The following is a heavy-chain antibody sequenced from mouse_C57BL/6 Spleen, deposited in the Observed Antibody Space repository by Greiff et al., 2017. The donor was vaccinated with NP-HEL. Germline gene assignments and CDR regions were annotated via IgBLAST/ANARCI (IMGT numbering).Heavy chain of an antibody. Sequence: VQLQQSGTELVKPGASVKLSCKASGYTFTSYWMHWVKQRPGQGLEWIGNINPSNGGTNYNEKFKIKATLTVDKSSSTAYMQLSSLTSEDSAVYYCARYGGSSPPTGFDYWGQGTTLTVSS. D-gene: IGHD1-1*01. CDR2: INPSNGGT. CDR3: ARYGGSSPPTGFDY. CDR1: GYTFTSYW. V-gene: IGHV1-53*01. J-gene: IGHJ2*01.